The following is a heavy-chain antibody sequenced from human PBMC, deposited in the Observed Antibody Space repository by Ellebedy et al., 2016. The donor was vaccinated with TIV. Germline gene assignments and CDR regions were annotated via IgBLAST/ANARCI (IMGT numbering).Heavy chain of an antibody. J-gene: IGHJ3*02. CDR2: IDSSSTYI. CDR1: GFTLSSFG. Sequence: GESLKISCAASGFTLSSFGMNWVRPASGKGLEWVSSIDSSSTYIYYADSVKGRFTISRDNAKNSLYLHMNSLRAEDTAVYYCARSTVINPEGDAYDIWGQGTKVTVSS. CDR3: ARSTVINPEGDAYDI. D-gene: IGHD4-23*01. V-gene: IGHV3-21*06.